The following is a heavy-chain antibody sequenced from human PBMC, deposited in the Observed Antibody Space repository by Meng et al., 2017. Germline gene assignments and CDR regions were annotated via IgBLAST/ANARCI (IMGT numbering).Heavy chain of an antibody. D-gene: IGHD3-3*01. CDR1: GCSISSYY. V-gene: IGHV4-59*01. J-gene: IGHJ4*02. CDR3: ARGYDFWSGQYYFDY. CDR2: IYYSGST. Sequence: QVQLQESGPGLVKPSETLSLTCTVSGCSISSYYWSWIRQPPGKGLEWIGYIYYSGSTNYNPSLKSRVTISVDTSKNQFSLKLSSVTAADTAVYYCARGYDFWSGQYYFDYWGQGTLVTVSS.